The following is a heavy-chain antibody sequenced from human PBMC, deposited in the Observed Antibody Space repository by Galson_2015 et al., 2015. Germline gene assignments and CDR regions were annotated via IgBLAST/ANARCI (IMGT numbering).Heavy chain of an antibody. D-gene: IGHD3-22*01. CDR3: AKTAPYYDSSGYRRKAFLKESLGAFDI. Sequence: SLRLSCAASGFTFSSYAMSWVRQTPGKGLEWVSAISGSGGSTYYADSVKGRFTISRDNSKNTLYLQMNSLRAEDTAVYYCAKTAPYYDSSGYRRKAFLKESLGAFDIWGQGTMVTVSS. V-gene: IGHV3-23*01. J-gene: IGHJ3*02. CDR1: GFTFSSYA. CDR2: ISGSGGST.